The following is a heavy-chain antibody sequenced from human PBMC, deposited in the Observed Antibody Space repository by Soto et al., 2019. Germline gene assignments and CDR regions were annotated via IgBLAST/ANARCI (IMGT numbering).Heavy chain of an antibody. V-gene: IGHV3-48*02. D-gene: IGHD7-27*01. CDR2: IDPTSSRI. Sequence: EAQLVESGGGLVQPGGSLRLSCVASGFSFSSYSVSWVRQAPGKGLEWISYIDPTSSRIYYADSVKGRFAISRDNAENSLYLQVNSLRDEDTALYYCARDRLTGVAREAFDVWGQGTMVTVSS. CDR3: ARDRLTGVAREAFDV. CDR1: GFSFSSYS. J-gene: IGHJ3*01.